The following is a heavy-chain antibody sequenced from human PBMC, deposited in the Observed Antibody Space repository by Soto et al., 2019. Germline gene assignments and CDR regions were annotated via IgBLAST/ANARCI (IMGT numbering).Heavy chain of an antibody. D-gene: IGHD3-3*01. CDR2: INPNSGGT. Sequence: ASVKVSCKASGYTFTGYYMHWVRQAPGQGLEWMGWINPNSGGTNYAQKFQGWVTMTRDTSISTAYMELSRLRSDDTAVYYCARVEYDFWSGYSHYYGMDVWGQGTTVTVSS. CDR3: ARVEYDFWSGYSHYYGMDV. CDR1: GYTFTGYY. V-gene: IGHV1-2*04. J-gene: IGHJ6*02.